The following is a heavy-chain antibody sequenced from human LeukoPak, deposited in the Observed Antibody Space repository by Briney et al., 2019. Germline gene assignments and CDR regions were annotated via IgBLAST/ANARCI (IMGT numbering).Heavy chain of an antibody. CDR2: INPSGGST. CDR1: GYTFTSYY. Sequence: ASVKVSCKASGYTFTSYYMHWVRQAPGQGLEWMGIINPSGGSTSYAQKFQGRVTMTRDTSTSTVYMELSSLRSEDTAVYHCARGGIVATGSYGMDVWGQGTTVTVSS. D-gene: IGHD5-12*01. CDR3: ARGGIVATGSYGMDV. V-gene: IGHV1-46*01. J-gene: IGHJ6*02.